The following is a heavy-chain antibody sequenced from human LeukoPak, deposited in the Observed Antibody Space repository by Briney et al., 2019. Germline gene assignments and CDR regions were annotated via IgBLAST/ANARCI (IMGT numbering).Heavy chain of an antibody. CDR2: ISGSGGST. V-gene: IGHV3-23*01. J-gene: IGHJ4*02. D-gene: IGHD1-14*01. CDR3: ATHNPGRTGYYFGY. CDR1: GFTFSSYA. Sequence: GGSLRLSCAASGFTFSSYAMSWVRQAPGKGLEWVSGISGSGGSTYYADSVKGRFTVSRDNSKSTLYLQVNSLTADDTAVYYCATHNPGRTGYYFGYWGQGTLVTVSS.